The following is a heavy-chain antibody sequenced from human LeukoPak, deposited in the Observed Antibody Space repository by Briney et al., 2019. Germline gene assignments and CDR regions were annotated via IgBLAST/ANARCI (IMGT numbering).Heavy chain of an antibody. D-gene: IGHD3-10*02. J-gene: IGHJ6*04. CDR1: GFTFSSYS. Sequence: GGSLRLSCVASGFTFSSYSMNWVRQAPGKGVEWVSFISSSSSYIYYADSVKGRFTISRDNAKNSLYLQMNSLRAEDTSVYYCAELGITMIGGVWGKGTTVTISS. V-gene: IGHV3-21*01. CDR3: AELGITMIGGV. CDR2: ISSSSSYI.